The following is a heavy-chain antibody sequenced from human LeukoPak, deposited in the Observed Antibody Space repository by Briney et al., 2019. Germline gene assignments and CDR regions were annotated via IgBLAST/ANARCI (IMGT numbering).Heavy chain of an antibody. CDR2: IIPILGIA. Sequence: ASVKVSCKASGYTFTGYYMHWVRQAPGQGLEWMGRIIPILGIANYAQKFQGRVTITADKSTSTAYMELSSLRSEDTAVYYCARGREYYFDYWGQGTLVTVSS. CDR3: ARGREYYFDY. V-gene: IGHV1-69*04. J-gene: IGHJ4*02. CDR1: GYTFTGYY.